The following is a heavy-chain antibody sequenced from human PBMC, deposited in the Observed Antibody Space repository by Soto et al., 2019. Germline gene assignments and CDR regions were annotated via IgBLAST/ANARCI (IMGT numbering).Heavy chain of an antibody. D-gene: IGHD4-17*01. J-gene: IGHJ4*02. Sequence: EVQLVESGGGLVQPGRSLRLSCAASGFTFDDYAMHWVRQAPGKGLEWVSGISWDSGSIGYADSVKGRFTISRDNAKNSLYLQMKRLRAEDTALYYCAKDMGYGDYATLPLDYWGQGTLVTVSS. CDR2: ISWDSGSI. CDR3: AKDMGYGDYATLPLDY. CDR1: GFTFDDYA. V-gene: IGHV3-9*01.